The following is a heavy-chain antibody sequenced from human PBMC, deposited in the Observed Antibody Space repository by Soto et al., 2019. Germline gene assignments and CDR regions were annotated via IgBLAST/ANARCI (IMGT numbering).Heavy chain of an antibody. Sequence: EVQLVESGGGLVEPGGSLRLSCAASGFTFSYAWLNWVRQAPGKGLEWVGRIKSKPDGGTTDYAAPVKGRFTISRDDSKNTLYLQMNSLRTEHTAVYYCIKFGRSITALGTVDYWGQGTLVTVSS. V-gene: IGHV3-15*07. J-gene: IGHJ4*02. CDR2: IKSKPDGGTT. CDR3: IKFGRSITALGTVDY. CDR1: GFTFSYAW. D-gene: IGHD6-13*01.